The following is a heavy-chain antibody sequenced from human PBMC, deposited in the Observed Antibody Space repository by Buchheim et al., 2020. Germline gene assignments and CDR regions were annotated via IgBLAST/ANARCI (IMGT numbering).Heavy chain of an antibody. J-gene: IGHJ4*02. CDR1: GFSFSTYA. Sequence: EVQVLESGGGLAQPGGSLRLSCAASGFSFSTYAMHWVRQAPGKGLEWVSGISGSGGSTYYADSVKGRFSISRDNSKTILDLEMNSLRAEDTAVYYCAKKGLGRYVDYFDHWGQGTL. CDR3: AKKGLGRYVDYFDH. CDR2: ISGSGGST. D-gene: IGHD1-26*01. V-gene: IGHV3-23*01.